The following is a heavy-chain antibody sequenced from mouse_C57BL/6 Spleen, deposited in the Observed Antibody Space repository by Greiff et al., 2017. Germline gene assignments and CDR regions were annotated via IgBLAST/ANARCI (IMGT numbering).Heavy chain of an antibody. CDR2: IYPRSGNT. Sequence: QVQLQQSGAELARPGASVKLSCKASGYTFTSYGISWVKQRTGQGLEWIGEIYPRSGNTYYNEKFKSKATLTADKSSSTAYMELRSLTSEDSAVYFCARSGIASNWYFDVWGTGITVTAST. V-gene: IGHV1-81*01. J-gene: IGHJ1*03. CDR3: ARSGIASNWYFDV. CDR1: GYTFTSYG. D-gene: IGHD3-1*01.